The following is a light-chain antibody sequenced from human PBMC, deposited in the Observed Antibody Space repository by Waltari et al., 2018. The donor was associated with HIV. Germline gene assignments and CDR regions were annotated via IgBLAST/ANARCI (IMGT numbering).Light chain of an antibody. CDR3: SSYTSSSTLRV. Sequence: QSALTQPASVSGSPGQSSTISCTGTTSDVGGYNYVYWYQQHPGKAPKLMIYEVSNRPLGVSNRFAGSKSGNTASLTISGLQAEDEADYYCSSYTSSSTLRVFGGGTKLTVL. CDR2: EVS. J-gene: IGLJ3*02. V-gene: IGLV2-14*01. CDR1: TSDVGGYNY.